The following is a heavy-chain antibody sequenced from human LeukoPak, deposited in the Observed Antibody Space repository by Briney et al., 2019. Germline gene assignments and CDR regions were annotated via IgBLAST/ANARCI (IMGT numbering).Heavy chain of an antibody. J-gene: IGHJ1*01. CDR1: GFTFSSYG. CDR3: AKYYDSSGYYNPPRARFQH. V-gene: IGHV3-23*01. CDR2: ISGSGGST. Sequence: GGSLRLSCAASGFTFSSYGMSWVRQAPGKGLEWVSAISGSGGSTYYADSVKGRFTISRDNSKNTLYLQMNSLRAEDTAVYYCAKYYDSSGYYNPPRARFQHWGQGTLVTVSS. D-gene: IGHD3-22*01.